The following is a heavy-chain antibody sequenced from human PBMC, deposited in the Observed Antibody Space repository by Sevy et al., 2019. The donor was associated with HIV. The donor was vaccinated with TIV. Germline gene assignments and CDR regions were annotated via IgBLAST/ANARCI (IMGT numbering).Heavy chain of an antibody. Sequence: ASVKVSCAAFGYTFTTYDINWVRQPPGQGLEWMGWMSPNTGATGFAQKFQGRVTLTRNKSITTAYMELSSLTYEDTAIYYCARGGNGDFWSYEYYYYGMDVWGQGTTVTVSS. CDR1: GYTFTTYD. CDR3: ARGGNGDFWSYEYYYYGMDV. CDR2: MSPNTGAT. J-gene: IGHJ6*02. V-gene: IGHV1-8*01. D-gene: IGHD3-3*01.